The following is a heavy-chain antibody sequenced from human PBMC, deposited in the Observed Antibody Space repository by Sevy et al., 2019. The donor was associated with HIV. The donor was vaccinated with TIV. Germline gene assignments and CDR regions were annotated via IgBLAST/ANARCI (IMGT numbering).Heavy chain of an antibody. J-gene: IGHJ6*02. CDR2: IRYDGSNK. Sequence: GGSLRLSCAASGFTFSSYGMHWVRQAPGKGLEWVAFIRYDGSNKYYADSVKGRFTISRDNSKKTLYLQMNSLRAEDTAVYYWAKAVVVPAAIRGGTGAIRHYYYGMDVWGQGTTVTVSS. D-gene: IGHD2-2*01. V-gene: IGHV3-30*02. CDR3: AKAVVVPAAIRGGTGAIRHYYYGMDV. CDR1: GFTFSSYG.